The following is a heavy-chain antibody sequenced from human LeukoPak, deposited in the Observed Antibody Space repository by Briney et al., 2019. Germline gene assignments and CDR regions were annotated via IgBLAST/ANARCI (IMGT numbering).Heavy chain of an antibody. CDR2: IKEDGSEN. CDR3: ARQRYSDY. CDR1: GFTFSRYW. D-gene: IGHD1-1*01. V-gene: IGHV3-7*01. Sequence: GGSLRLSCAASGFTFSRYWMTWVRQAPGKGLEWVANIKEDGSENSYVESVKGRFTTSRDNAKNSLYLQLNSLRAEDTAVYFCARQRYSDYWGQGTLVTVSS. J-gene: IGHJ4*02.